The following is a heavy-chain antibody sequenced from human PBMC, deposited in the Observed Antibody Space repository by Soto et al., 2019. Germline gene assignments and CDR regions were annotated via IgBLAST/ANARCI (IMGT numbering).Heavy chain of an antibody. J-gene: IGHJ4*02. CDR3: ARDDRRNYCIDY. Sequence: GGSLRLSCAASGFTFSSYAIHWVRQAPGKGLEWVAFISYDGSIKYYADSLKGRFTISRDNSKNTLYLQLNALRAEDTAIYCCARDDRRNYCIDYWGQGTLVTVSS. D-gene: IGHD1-7*01. CDR2: ISYDGSIK. V-gene: IGHV3-30-3*01. CDR1: GFTFSSYA.